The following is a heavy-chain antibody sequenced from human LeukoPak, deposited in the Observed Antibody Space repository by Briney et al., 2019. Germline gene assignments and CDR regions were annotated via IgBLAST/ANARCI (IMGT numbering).Heavy chain of an antibody. CDR1: GGSISSYY. D-gene: IGHD2-2*01. CDR2: IYYSGST. V-gene: IGHV4-59*01. Sequence: SETLSLTCTVSGGSISSYYWSWIRQPPGKGLEWIGYIYYSGSTNYNPSLKSRVTISVDTSKNQFSLKLSSVTAAETAVYYCASHLHCSSTSCTFDYWGQGTLVTVSS. J-gene: IGHJ4*02. CDR3: ASHLHCSSTSCTFDY.